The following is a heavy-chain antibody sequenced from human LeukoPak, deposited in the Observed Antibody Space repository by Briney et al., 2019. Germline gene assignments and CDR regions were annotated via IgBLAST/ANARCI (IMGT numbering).Heavy chain of an antibody. D-gene: IGHD5-12*01. Sequence: SETLSLTCTVSGGSISSYSWSWIRQSPGKGLEWIGYIFYIESTNYNPSLKSRVTISVDTSKNQFSLKLTSVTAADTALYYCARETLYSGHDWAASDIWGQGAMVTVSS. CDR1: GGSISSYS. V-gene: IGHV4-59*01. CDR2: IFYIEST. J-gene: IGHJ3*02. CDR3: ARETLYSGHDWAASDI.